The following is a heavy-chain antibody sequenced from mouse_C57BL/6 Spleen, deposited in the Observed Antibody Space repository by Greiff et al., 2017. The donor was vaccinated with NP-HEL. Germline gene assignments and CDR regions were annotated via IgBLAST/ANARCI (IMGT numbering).Heavy chain of an antibody. CDR2: IHPNSGST. V-gene: IGHV1-64*01. CDR1: GYTFTSYW. D-gene: IGHD1-1*01. CDR3: AGAGTTGGVVDY. Sequence: QVQLQQPGAELVKPGASVKLSCKASGYTFTSYWMHWVKQRPGQGLEWIGMIHPNSGSTNYNEKFKSKATLTVDKSSSTAYMQLSSLTSEDSAVYDWAGAGTTGGVVDYWGQGTTLTVSS. J-gene: IGHJ2*01.